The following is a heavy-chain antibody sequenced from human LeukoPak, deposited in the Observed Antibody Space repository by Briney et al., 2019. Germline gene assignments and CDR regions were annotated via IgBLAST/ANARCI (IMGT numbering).Heavy chain of an antibody. V-gene: IGHV3-74*01. J-gene: IGHJ4*02. CDR2: ISRGASRT. Sequence: GGSLRLYCAASGFTFSNHWMHWVRQAPGKGLMWVSRISRGASRTDYADSVKGRFTISRDDAKNTLYLQVNSLRVEDTGVYFGARGGSDTAMAHDYWGQGILVTVSS. D-gene: IGHD5-18*01. CDR3: ARGGSDTAMAHDY. CDR1: GFTFSNHW.